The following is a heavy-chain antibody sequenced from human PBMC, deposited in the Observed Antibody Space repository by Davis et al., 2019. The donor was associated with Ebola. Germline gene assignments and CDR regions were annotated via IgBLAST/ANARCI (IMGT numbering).Heavy chain of an antibody. CDR1: GFTVSSNY. V-gene: IGHV3-53*01. CDR2: IYSGGNT. CDR3: ARDRYSSGLRYSDY. Sequence: PGGSLRLSCAASGFTVSSNYMSWVRQAPGKGLEWVSLIYSGGNTYYADSVKGRFTISRDNSKNTLYLQMNSLRAEDTAVYYCARDRYSSGLRYSDYWGQGTLVTVSS. J-gene: IGHJ4*02. D-gene: IGHD6-19*01.